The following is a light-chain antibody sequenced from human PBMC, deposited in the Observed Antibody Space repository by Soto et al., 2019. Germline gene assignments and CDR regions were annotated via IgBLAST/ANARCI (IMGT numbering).Light chain of an antibody. Sequence: IPLTQSPCFLSSSLGDRVTVTFLASQGIRSYLAWYQQKPGKAPKLLIYAASSLQSGVPSRFSGSGSGTDFTLTISSLQPEDFATYYCLQDYNYPFTFGPGTKVDIK. V-gene: IGKV1-6*01. CDR2: AAS. J-gene: IGKJ3*01. CDR1: QGIRSY. CDR3: LQDYNYPFT.